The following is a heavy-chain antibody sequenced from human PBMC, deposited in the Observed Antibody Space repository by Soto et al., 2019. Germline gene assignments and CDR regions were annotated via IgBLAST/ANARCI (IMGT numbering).Heavy chain of an antibody. CDR1: GGSVSSGSYY. CDR2: IYYSGST. V-gene: IGHV4-61*01. Sequence: QVQLQESGPGLVKPSETLSLTCTVSGGSVSSGSYYWSWIRQPPGKGLEWIGYIYYSGSTNYHPSLKSRVTISVDTSKNQFSLKLSSVTAADTAVYYCARDGGSYIYDYWGQGTLVTVSS. D-gene: IGHD1-26*01. CDR3: ARDGGSYIYDY. J-gene: IGHJ4*02.